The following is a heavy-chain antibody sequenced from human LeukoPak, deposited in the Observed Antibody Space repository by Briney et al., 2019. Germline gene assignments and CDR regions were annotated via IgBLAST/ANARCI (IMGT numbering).Heavy chain of an antibody. CDR1: GGSISGYY. Sequence: PSETLSLTCTVSGGSISGYYWSCIRQPPGKGLEWIGYIYYSGSTNYNPSLKSRVTISVDTSKNQFSLKLSSVTAADTAVYYCARVYGRAFDYWGQGTLVTVSS. V-gene: IGHV4-59*01. CDR3: ARVYGRAFDY. J-gene: IGHJ4*02. D-gene: IGHD2-15*01. CDR2: IYYSGST.